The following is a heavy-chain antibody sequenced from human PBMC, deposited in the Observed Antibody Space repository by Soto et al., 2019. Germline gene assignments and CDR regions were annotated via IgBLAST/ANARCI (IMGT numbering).Heavy chain of an antibody. CDR3: ARSLENGYCSGGSCDALFNWFDP. V-gene: IGHV1-46*03. J-gene: IGHJ5*02. D-gene: IGHD2-15*01. CDR2: INPSGGST. CDR1: GYTFTSYY. Sequence: GASVKVSCKASGYTFTSYYMHWVRQAPGQGLEWMGIINPSGGSTSYAQKFQGRVTMTRDTSTSTVYMELSSLRSEDTAVYYCARSLENGYCSGGSCDALFNWFDPWGQGTLVTVSS.